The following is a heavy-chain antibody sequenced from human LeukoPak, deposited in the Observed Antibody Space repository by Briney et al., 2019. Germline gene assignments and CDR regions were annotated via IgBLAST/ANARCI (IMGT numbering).Heavy chain of an antibody. Sequence: PSETLSLTCAVYGGSVRGYYWSWIRQPPGKGLEWIGEINHSGGTNYNPSLKSRVTISVDTSKNQFSLKLSSVTAADTAVYYCARPRGYSYGYFDYWGQGTLVTVSS. CDR1: GGSVRGYY. J-gene: IGHJ4*02. CDR3: ARPRGYSYGYFDY. D-gene: IGHD5-18*01. CDR2: INHSGGT. V-gene: IGHV4-34*01.